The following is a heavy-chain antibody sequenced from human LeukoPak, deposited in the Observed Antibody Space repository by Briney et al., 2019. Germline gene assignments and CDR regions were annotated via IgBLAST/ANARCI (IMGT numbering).Heavy chain of an antibody. CDR2: IYYSGST. J-gene: IGHJ4*02. D-gene: IGHD3-10*01. V-gene: IGHV4-59*01. Sequence: SETLSLTCTVSGGSISSYYWRWLRQPPGKGLEGIGYIYYSGSTNYNPSLKRRVTISVDTSKNQFSLKLSSVTAADTAVYYCARDRGYLDHFDYWGQGTLVTVSS. CDR1: GGSISSYY. CDR3: ARDRGYLDHFDY.